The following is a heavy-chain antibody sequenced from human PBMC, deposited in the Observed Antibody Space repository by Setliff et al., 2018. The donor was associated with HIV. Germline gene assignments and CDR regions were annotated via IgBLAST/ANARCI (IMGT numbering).Heavy chain of an antibody. V-gene: IGHV4-31*03. Sequence: SETLSLTCTVSGGSISSGVYYWSWIRQHPGKGPEWIGYIYYSGSTYYTPSLKSRVTMSVDTSKNQFSLKLSSVTAADTAVYYCARGTSNTAMESYYFDYWGQGTLVTVSS. D-gene: IGHD5-18*01. J-gene: IGHJ4*02. CDR3: ARGTSNTAMESYYFDY. CDR1: GGSISSGVYY. CDR2: IYYSGST.